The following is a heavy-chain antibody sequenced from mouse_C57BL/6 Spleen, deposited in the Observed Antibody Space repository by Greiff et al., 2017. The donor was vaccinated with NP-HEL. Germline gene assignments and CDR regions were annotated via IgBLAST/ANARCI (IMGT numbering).Heavy chain of an antibody. CDR1: GYTFTSYW. CDR3: ARSTGGYYSNPWFAY. Sequence: QVQLQQPGAELVKPGASVKLSCKASGYTFTSYWMHWVKQRPGQGLEWIGMIHPNSGSTNYNEKFKSKATLTVDKSSSTAYMQLSSLTSEDSAVYYCARSTGGYYSNPWFAYWGQGTLVTVSA. D-gene: IGHD2-5*01. J-gene: IGHJ3*01. V-gene: IGHV1-64*01. CDR2: IHPNSGST.